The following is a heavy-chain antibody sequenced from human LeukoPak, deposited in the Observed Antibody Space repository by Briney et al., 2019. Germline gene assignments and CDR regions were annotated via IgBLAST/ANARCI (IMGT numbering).Heavy chain of an antibody. J-gene: IGHJ4*02. Sequence: EASVTVSCKASGYTFTSYYMHWVRQAPGQGLEWMGIINPSGGSTSYAQRFQGRVTMTRDMSTSTVYMELSSLRSEDTAVYYCARASDDYGDSELYYFDYWGQGTLVTVSS. CDR1: GYTFTSYY. D-gene: IGHD4-17*01. V-gene: IGHV1-46*01. CDR2: INPSGGST. CDR3: ARASDDYGDSELYYFDY.